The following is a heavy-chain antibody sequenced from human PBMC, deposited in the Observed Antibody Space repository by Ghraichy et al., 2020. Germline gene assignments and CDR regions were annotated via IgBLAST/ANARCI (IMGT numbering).Heavy chain of an antibody. J-gene: IGHJ6*02. V-gene: IGHV4-59*08. CDR1: GGSIRSHF. Sequence: SETLSLTCTVSGGSIRSHFWSWIRQPPGKGLEWNGYISYTGNTNYSPSLGGRATISLDTSKNQFSLSLTSVTAADTAVYYCSRRGRGYSLYYYGLDVWGPGTSVTVSS. D-gene: IGHD5-18*01. CDR3: SRRGRGYSLYYYGLDV. CDR2: ISYTGNT.